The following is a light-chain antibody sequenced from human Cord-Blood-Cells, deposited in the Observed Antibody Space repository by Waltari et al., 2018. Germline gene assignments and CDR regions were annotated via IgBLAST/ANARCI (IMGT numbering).Light chain of an antibody. CDR1: SSDVGGYNY. CDR2: EVS. Sequence: PSASGSPGQSVTISCTGTSSDVGGYNYVSWYQQHPGKAPKLMIYEVSKRPSGVPDRFSGSKSGNTASLTVSGLQAEDEADYYCSSYAGSNVVFGGGTKLTVL. CDR3: SSYAGSNVV. J-gene: IGLJ2*01. V-gene: IGLV2-8*01.